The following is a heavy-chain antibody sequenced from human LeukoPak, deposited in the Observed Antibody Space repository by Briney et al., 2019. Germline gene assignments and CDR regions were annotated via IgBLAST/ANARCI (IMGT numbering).Heavy chain of an antibody. D-gene: IGHD2-2*01. CDR2: ISYDGSNK. J-gene: IGHJ6*03. V-gene: IGHV3-30*01. CDR3: ARMYCSSTSCPYYMDV. CDR1: GLTVSSTY. Sequence: GGSLRLSCAASGLTVSSTYMSWVRQAPGKGLEWVAVISYDGSNKYYADSVKGRFTISRDNSKNTLYLQMNSLRAEDTAVYYCARMYCSSTSCPYYMDVWGKGTTVTVSS.